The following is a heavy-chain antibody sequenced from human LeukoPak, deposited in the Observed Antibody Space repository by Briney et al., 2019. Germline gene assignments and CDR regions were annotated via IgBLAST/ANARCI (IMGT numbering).Heavy chain of an antibody. Sequence: SETLSLTCTVSGGSISSSSYYWGWIRQPPGKGLEWIGYIYYSGSTYYNPSLKSRVTISVDTSKNQFSLKLSSVTAADTAVYYCARVPLLSSENAFDIWGQGTMVTVSS. CDR3: ARVPLLSSENAFDI. CDR1: GGSISSSSYY. CDR2: IYYSGST. V-gene: IGHV4-31*03. D-gene: IGHD2-2*01. J-gene: IGHJ3*02.